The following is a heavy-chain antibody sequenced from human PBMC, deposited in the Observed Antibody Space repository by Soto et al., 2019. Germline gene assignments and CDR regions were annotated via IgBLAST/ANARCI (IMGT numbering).Heavy chain of an antibody. CDR3: ERLASIFDFDN. Sequence: GESLKISCKGSGYSFTSYWISWVRQMPGKGLEWIGRIDPSDSYTNYSPSFQGHVTISADRYISTAYLQWSGLKASDTAMYYCERLASIFDFDNWGHGPLVTVSS. CDR2: IDPSDSYT. D-gene: IGHD3-3*02. V-gene: IGHV5-10-1*01. J-gene: IGHJ4*01. CDR1: GYSFTSYW.